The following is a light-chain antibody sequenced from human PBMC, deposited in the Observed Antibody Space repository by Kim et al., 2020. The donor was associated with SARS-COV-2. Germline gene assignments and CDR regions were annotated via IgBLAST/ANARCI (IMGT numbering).Light chain of an antibody. Sequence: SYELTQPPSVSVAPGKTARITCGGNNIGSKSVHWYQQKPGQAPVLVIYYDSDRPSGIPERFSGSNSGNTATLTIRRVEAGDEADYYCQVWDSSSDRYVFG. V-gene: IGLV3-21*04. J-gene: IGLJ1*01. CDR2: YDS. CDR3: QVWDSSSDRYV. CDR1: NIGSKS.